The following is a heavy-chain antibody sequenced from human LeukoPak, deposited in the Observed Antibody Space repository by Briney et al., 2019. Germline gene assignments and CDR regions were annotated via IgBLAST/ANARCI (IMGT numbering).Heavy chain of an antibody. CDR1: GGTFSSYA. CDR3: ARDLPKRGLDY. J-gene: IGHJ4*02. CDR2: IIPILGIA. V-gene: IGHV1-69*04. Sequence: ASVKVSCKASGGTFSSYAISGVRQAPGQVLEWMGRIIPILGIANYAQKFQGRVTITADKSTSTAYMEPSSLRSEDTAVYYCARDLPKRGLDYWGQGTLVTVSS.